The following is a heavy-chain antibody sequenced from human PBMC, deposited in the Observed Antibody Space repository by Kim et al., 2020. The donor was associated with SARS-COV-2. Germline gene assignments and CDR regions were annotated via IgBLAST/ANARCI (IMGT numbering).Heavy chain of an antibody. CDR2: IYYSGST. J-gene: IGHJ4*02. CDR1: GGSISSYY. Sequence: SETLSLTCTVSGGSISSYYWSWIRQPPGKGLEWIGYIYYSGSTNYNPSLKSRVTISVDTSKNQFSLKLSSVTAADTAVYYCARGRDPFYDSSGYYVDYWGQGTLVTVSS. V-gene: IGHV4-59*01. D-gene: IGHD3-22*01. CDR3: ARGRDPFYDSSGYYVDY.